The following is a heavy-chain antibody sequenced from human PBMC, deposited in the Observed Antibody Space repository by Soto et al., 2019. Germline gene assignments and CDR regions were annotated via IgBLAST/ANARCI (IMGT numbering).Heavy chain of an antibody. CDR2: IYYSGST. J-gene: IGHJ5*02. CDR3: ARLLPRYCSSTSCPPDWFDP. V-gene: IGHV4-39*01. D-gene: IGHD2-2*01. Sequence: SETLSLTCTVSGGSISSSSYYWGWIRQPPGKGLEWIGSIYYSGSTYYNPSLKSRVTISVDTSKNQFSLKLSSVTAADTAVYYCARLLPRYCSSTSCPPDWFDPWGQGTLVTV. CDR1: GGSISSSSYY.